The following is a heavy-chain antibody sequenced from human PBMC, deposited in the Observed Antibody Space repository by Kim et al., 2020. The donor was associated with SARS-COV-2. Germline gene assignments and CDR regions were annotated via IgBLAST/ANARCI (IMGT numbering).Heavy chain of an antibody. V-gene: IGHV3-33*01. J-gene: IGHJ6*02. CDR2: IWYDGSNK. Sequence: GGSLRLSCAASGFTFSSYGMHWVRQAPGKGLEWVAVIWYDGSNKYYADSVKGRFTISRDNSKNTLYLQMNSLRAEDTAVYYCARDLEYYDILTGPKDDYYYYYGMDVWRQGTTVTVSS. CDR3: ARDLEYYDILTGPKDDYYYYYGMDV. CDR1: GFTFSSYG. D-gene: IGHD3-9*01.